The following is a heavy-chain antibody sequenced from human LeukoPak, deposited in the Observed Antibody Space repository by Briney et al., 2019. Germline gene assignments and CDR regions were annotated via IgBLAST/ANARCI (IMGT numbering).Heavy chain of an antibody. CDR3: ARDTRTVDGMDV. V-gene: IGHV4-59*01. D-gene: IGHD2-2*01. Sequence: SETLSLTCTVSGGSISSYYWNWIWQPPEKGLEWIGYIYHSGSTNHNPSLKSRATISVDMSKNQFSLKLSSVTAADTAVYYCARDTRTVDGMDVWGQGTTVTVSS. CDR1: GGSISSYY. J-gene: IGHJ6*02. CDR2: IYHSGST.